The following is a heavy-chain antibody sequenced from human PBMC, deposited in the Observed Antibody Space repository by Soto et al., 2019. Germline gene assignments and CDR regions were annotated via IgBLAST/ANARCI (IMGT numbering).Heavy chain of an antibody. V-gene: IGHV4-34*01. CDR2: INHSGST. J-gene: IGHJ6*02. CDR1: GGSFSGYY. D-gene: IGHD2-15*01. CDR3: ARSQPRTGHCSGGSCYKAWRYYYGMDV. Sequence: SETLSLTCAVYGGSFSGYYWSWIRQPPGKGLEWIGEINHSGSTNYNPSLKSRVTISVDTSKNQFSLKLSSVTAADTAVYYCARSQPRTGHCSGGSCYKAWRYYYGMDVWGQGTTVTVSS.